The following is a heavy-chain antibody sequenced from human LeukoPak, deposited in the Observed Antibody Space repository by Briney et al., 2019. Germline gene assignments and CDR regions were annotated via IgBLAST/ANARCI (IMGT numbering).Heavy chain of an antibody. CDR3: ARPASGGGDEFLFDY. V-gene: IGHV1-18*01. Sequence: GASVKVSCKASGYTFTSYGISWVRQAPGQGLEWMGWISAYNGNTNYAQKLQGRVTKTTDTSTSTADMEVRRLRADDTSVYFCARPASGGGDEFLFDYWGQGTLVTVSS. J-gene: IGHJ4*02. CDR1: GYTFTSYG. CDR2: ISAYNGNT. D-gene: IGHD3-16*01.